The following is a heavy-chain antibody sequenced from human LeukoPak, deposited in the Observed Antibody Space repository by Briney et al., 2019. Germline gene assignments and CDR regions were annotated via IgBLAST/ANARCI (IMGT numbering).Heavy chain of an antibody. CDR1: GYSISSGYY. CDR2: IYHSGST. CDR3: ARTTYYDFWSGSWGWFDP. Sequence: SETLSLTCTVSGYSISSGYYWGWIRQPPGKGLEWIGSIYHSGSTYYNPSLKSRVTISVDTSKSQFSLKLSSVTAADTAVYYCARTTYYDFWSGSWGWFDPWGQGTLVTVSS. V-gene: IGHV4-38-2*02. D-gene: IGHD3-3*01. J-gene: IGHJ5*02.